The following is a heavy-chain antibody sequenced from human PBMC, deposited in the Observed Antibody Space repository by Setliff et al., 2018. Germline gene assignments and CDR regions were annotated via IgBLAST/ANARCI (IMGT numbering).Heavy chain of an antibody. CDR2: IYTSGST. Sequence: SETLSLTCTVSGGSSSSYYWSWIRQPAGKGLEWIGRIYTSGSTNYNPSLKSRVTMSVDTSKNQFSLKLSSVTAADTAVYYCARVSTVTTWPYYYYMDVWGKGTTVTVSS. J-gene: IGHJ6*03. V-gene: IGHV4-4*07. CDR3: ARVSTVTTWPYYYYMDV. D-gene: IGHD4-4*01. CDR1: GGSSSSYY.